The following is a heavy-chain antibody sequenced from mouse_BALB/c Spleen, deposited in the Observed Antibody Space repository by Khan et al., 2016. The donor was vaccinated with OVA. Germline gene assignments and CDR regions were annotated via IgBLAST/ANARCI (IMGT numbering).Heavy chain of an antibody. D-gene: IGHD1-1*01. CDR2: VTYSGNT. Sequence: VQLKQSGPSLVKPSQTLSLTCSVTGDSITSGFWNWIRKFPGNKFEYMGYVTYSGNTYYNPSLKSRISIPRDTSKSQYYLQLNSVTTEDTATYFCARSYGSWAMDYWGQGTSVTVSS. CDR3: ARSYGSWAMDY. CDR1: GDSITSGF. J-gene: IGHJ4*01. V-gene: IGHV3-8*02.